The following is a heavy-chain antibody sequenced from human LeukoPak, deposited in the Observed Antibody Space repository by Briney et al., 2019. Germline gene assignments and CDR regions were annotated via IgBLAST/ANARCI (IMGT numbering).Heavy chain of an antibody. CDR1: GFTFSTYG. CDR3: ARDPGVRWLVGFDY. V-gene: IGHV3-33*01. Sequence: GGSLRLSCAASGFTFSTYGMHWVRQAPGKGLERVADIWYDGSNKYYEDSVKGRFTISRDNSKNTLYLQMNSLRAEDTAVYYCARDPGVRWLVGFDYWGQGTLVTVSS. J-gene: IGHJ4*02. CDR2: IWYDGSNK. D-gene: IGHD6-19*01.